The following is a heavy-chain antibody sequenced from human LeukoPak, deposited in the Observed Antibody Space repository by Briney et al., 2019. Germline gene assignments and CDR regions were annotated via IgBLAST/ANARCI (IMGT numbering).Heavy chain of an antibody. CDR2: ISSSSSTI. D-gene: IGHD3-16*01. Sequence: GGSLRLSCAASGFTFSSYSMNWVRQAPGKGLEWVSYISSSSSTIYYADSVKGRLTISRDNAKNSLYLQMNSLRAEDTAVYYCARVTSDPYYYYYMDVWGKGTTVTVSS. J-gene: IGHJ6*03. V-gene: IGHV3-48*01. CDR1: GFTFSSYS. CDR3: ARVTSDPYYYYYMDV.